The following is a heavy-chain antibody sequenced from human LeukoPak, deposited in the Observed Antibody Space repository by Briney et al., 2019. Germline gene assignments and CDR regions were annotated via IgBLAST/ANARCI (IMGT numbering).Heavy chain of an antibody. Sequence: GGSLRLSCAASGFTFSSYAMHWVRQAPGKGLEWVAVISYDGSNKYYADSVKGRFTISRDNSKNTLYLQMNSLRAEDTAVYYCAKDEYSSSSGDYYMDVWGKGTTVTVSS. CDR3: AKDEYSSSSGDYYMDV. CDR1: GFTFSSYA. D-gene: IGHD6-6*01. CDR2: ISYDGSNK. V-gene: IGHV3-30*04. J-gene: IGHJ6*03.